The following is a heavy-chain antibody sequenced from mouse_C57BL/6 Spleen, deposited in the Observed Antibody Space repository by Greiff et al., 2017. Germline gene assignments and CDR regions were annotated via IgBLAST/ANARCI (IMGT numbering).Heavy chain of an antibody. Sequence: VQLQQSGAELVRPGASVKLSCTASGFNIKDDYMHWVKQRPEQGLEWIGWIDPENGDTEYASKFQGKATITADTSSHTAYLQLSSLTSEDTAVYYCTPLLRQSYFDYWGQGTTLTVSS. J-gene: IGHJ2*01. V-gene: IGHV14-4*01. CDR1: GFNIKDDY. CDR2: IDPENGDT. D-gene: IGHD1-2*01. CDR3: TPLLRQSYFDY.